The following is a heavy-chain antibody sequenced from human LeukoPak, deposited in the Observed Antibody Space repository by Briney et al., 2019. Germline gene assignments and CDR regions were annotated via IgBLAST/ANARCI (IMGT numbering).Heavy chain of an antibody. Sequence: SETLSLTCDVSGVSINTCCYYWTWIRQPPGKGLGWIGYKYYSGSTRYNSSLRSRLTISLDTSKNQFSLRLTSVTAADTAVYYCARGRSYGFDFDSWGPGTLVIVPS. CDR3: ARGRSYGFDFDS. D-gene: IGHD5-18*01. CDR1: GVSINTCCYY. CDR2: KYYSGST. J-gene: IGHJ4*02. V-gene: IGHV4-61*01.